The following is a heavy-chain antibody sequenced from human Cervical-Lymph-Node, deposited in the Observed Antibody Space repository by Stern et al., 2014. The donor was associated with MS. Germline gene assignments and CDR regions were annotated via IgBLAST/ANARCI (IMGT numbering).Heavy chain of an antibody. J-gene: IGHJ6*02. CDR2: IETNTGNP. V-gene: IGHV7-4-1*02. CDR3: ARLEGGMDV. Sequence: VQLVESGSELRKPGASVKVSCKASGYDFTVYAMNWVRQAPGQGLEWMGRIETNTGNPAYAQGFRGRFIFTLDTTGRAAYLQINSLKAEDSAVYYCARLEGGMDVWGQGTTVTVSS. CDR1: GYDFTVYA.